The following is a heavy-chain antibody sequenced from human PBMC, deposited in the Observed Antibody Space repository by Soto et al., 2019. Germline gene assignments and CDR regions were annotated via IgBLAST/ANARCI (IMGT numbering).Heavy chain of an antibody. CDR3: ERFHGDYDDDFDN. V-gene: IGHV4-34*01. CDR1: GLSFSDSY. CDR2: INNNGST. D-gene: IGHD4-17*01. J-gene: IGHJ3*02. Sequence: AETLSLTCAVYGLSFSDSYMSWIRQPPGRGLEWVGVINNNGSTNYNPSLKSRVAISVDTSKHQFSLKLSDVTAADTAVYYSERFHGDYDDDFDNWGPGTMVTVSS.